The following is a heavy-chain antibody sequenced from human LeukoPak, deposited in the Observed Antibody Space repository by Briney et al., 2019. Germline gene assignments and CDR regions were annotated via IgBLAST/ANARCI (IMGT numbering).Heavy chain of an antibody. V-gene: IGHV3-7*01. CDR1: GFTLSSSE. D-gene: IGHD5-12*01. Sequence: GGSLRLSCAASGFTLSSSEMSWVRQAPGKELQWVANIKQDGSAKYYVDSVKGRFTISRDNAKNSLYLQMNSLRAEDTAVYYCARVEASGYDYGAFDYWGQGTLVTVSS. CDR2: IKQDGSAK. CDR3: ARVEASGYDYGAFDY. J-gene: IGHJ4*02.